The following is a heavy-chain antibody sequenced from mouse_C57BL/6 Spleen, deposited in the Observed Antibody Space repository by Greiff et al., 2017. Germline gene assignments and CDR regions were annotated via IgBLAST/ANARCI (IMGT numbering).Heavy chain of an antibody. D-gene: IGHD1-1*01. V-gene: IGHV2-5*01. J-gene: IGHJ4*01. CDR3: AKESPIYYYGSSYGAMDY. CDR2: IWRGGST. Sequence: VKLQESGPGLVQPSQSLSITCTVSGFSLTSYGVHWVRQSPGKGLEWLGVIWRGGSTDYNAAFMSRLSITKDNTKSQVFFKMNSLQADDTAIYYCAKESPIYYYGSSYGAMDYWGQGTSVTVSS. CDR1: GFSLTSYG.